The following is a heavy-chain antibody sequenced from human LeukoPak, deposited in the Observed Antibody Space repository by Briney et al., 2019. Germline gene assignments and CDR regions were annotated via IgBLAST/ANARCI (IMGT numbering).Heavy chain of an antibody. D-gene: IGHD3-22*01. V-gene: IGHV3-23*01. CDR3: AKGYDSSGYIDY. CDR2: ISGSGGST. Sequence: GSLRPSFSAPGFPFSSYAMSWVRQAPGKGLEWVSVISGSGGSTYYADSVKGRFTISRENSKNTLYLQMNSLRAEDTAVYYCAKGYDSSGYIDYWGQGTLVTVSS. CDR1: GFPFSSYA. J-gene: IGHJ4*02.